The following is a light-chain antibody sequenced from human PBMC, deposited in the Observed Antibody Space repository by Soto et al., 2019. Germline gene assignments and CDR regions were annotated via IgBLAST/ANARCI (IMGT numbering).Light chain of an antibody. J-gene: IGKJ1*01. CDR2: SAS. Sequence: DIQMTQSPSTLSASVGDRVTITCRASQGISSWLAWHQQKPGKAPKLLIYSASDLERGVPSRFSGSGSGTEFTLTINSLQPDDFANYYCQQYYSQSTFGQGTKVDIK. CDR1: QGISSW. V-gene: IGKV1-5*03. CDR3: QQYYSQST.